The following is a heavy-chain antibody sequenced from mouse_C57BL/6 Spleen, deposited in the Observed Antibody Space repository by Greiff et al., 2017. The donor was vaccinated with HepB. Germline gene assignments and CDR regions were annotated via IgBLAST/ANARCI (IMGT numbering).Heavy chain of an antibody. Sequence: QVHVKQPGAELVMPGASVKLSCKASGYTFTSYWKHWVKQRPGQGLEWIGEIDPSDSYTNYNQKFKGKSTLTVDKSSSTAYMQLSSLTSEDSAVYYCARKIYDGYYWFAYWGQGTLVTVSA. CDR2: IDPSDSYT. D-gene: IGHD2-3*01. CDR3: ARKIYDGYYWFAY. CDR1: GYTFTSYW. J-gene: IGHJ3*01. V-gene: IGHV1-69*01.